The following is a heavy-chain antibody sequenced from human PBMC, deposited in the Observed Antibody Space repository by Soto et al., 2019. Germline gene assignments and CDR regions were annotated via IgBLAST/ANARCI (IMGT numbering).Heavy chain of an antibody. J-gene: IGHJ2*01. CDR3: AKNRGGASYTHWSFAF. CDR1: GFMFSCCA. D-gene: IGHD2-2*02. V-gene: IGHV3-23*01. CDR2: IHGDGDYS. Sequence: EVQLLDSGGGLVQPGGSLRLSCAASGFMFSCCAMSWVRQAPGKGLEWVSTIHGDGDYSHYTDSVEGRFTISRDNSRNTLYLQMNSLRGDDTALYYCAKNRGGASYTHWSFAFWCRGTLVTVSS.